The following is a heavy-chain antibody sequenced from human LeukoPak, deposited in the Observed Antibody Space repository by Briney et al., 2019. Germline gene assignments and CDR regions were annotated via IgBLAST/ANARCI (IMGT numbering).Heavy chain of an antibody. V-gene: IGHV3-23*01. J-gene: IGHJ5*01. Sequence: GGSLRLSCAASGFNFSTYAMTWVRQAPGKGLEWVSTISGISASTYYADTVKGQITISIDNSKNTLNLQMNSLRAEDTAVYYCAKPGRDYGDYNWFDSWGQGTLVTVSS. CDR2: ISGISAST. CDR3: AKPGRDYGDYNWFDS. D-gene: IGHD4-17*01. CDR1: GFNFSTYA.